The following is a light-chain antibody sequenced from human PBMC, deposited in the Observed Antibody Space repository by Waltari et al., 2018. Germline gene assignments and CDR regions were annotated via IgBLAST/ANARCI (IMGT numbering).Light chain of an antibody. V-gene: IGLV7-46*01. CDR1: TGAVTSGHY. J-gene: IGLJ2*01. CDR2: DTR. CDR3: LLSYSGARVV. Sequence: QAVVTQEPSLTVSPGGTVPFTCGSSTGAVTSGHYPSWFQQKPGQAPRTLIYDTRNKYSWAPARFSGSLLGGKGALTLSGAQPEDEADYYCLLSYSGARVVFGGGTKLTVL.